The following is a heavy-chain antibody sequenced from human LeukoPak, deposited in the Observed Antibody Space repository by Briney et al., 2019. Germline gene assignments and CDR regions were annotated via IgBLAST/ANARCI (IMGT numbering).Heavy chain of an antibody. D-gene: IGHD3-9*01. CDR2: IYHSGST. Sequence: SETLSLTCTVTGYSISSDYYWGWIRQPPGKGLEWIGSIYHSGSTYYNPSLKSRVTISVDTSKNQFSLKLSSVTAADTAVYYCARGPALRYFDWLSPGFDYWGQGTLVTVSS. CDR1: GYSISSDYY. V-gene: IGHV4-38-2*02. J-gene: IGHJ4*02. CDR3: ARGPALRYFDWLSPGFDY.